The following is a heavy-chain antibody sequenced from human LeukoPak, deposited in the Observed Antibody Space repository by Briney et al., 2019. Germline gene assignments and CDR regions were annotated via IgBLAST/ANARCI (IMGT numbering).Heavy chain of an antibody. V-gene: IGHV4-4*02. CDR2: IYQSGIT. CDR1: GDSISSGDY. Sequence: SGTLSLTCGVSGDSISSGDYWNWVRQPPGKGLEWIGDIYQSGITNYNPSLKSRVTMSVDKSKNEFSLKLDSVTAADTAVYYCARDPRPRGGWFYFDYWGQGILVTVSS. J-gene: IGHJ4*02. CDR3: ARDPRPRGGWFYFDY. D-gene: IGHD6-19*01.